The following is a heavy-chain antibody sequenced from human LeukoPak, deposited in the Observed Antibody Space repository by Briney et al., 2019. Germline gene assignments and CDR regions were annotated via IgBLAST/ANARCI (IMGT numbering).Heavy chain of an antibody. V-gene: IGHV4-39*01. CDR1: GGSISSSSYY. CDR3: ARVWTGYSLRPDY. D-gene: IGHD6-13*01. CDR2: IYYSGST. Sequence: PSETLSLTCTVSGGSISSSSYYWGWIRQPPGKGLEWIGSIYYSGSTYYNPSLKSRVTISVDTSKNQFSLKLSSVAAADTAVYYCARVWTGYSLRPDYWGQGTLVTVSS. J-gene: IGHJ4*02.